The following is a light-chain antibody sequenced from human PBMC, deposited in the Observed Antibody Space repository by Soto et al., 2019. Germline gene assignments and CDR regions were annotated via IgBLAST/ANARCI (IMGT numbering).Light chain of an antibody. CDR2: WAS. Sequence: DIVMTQSPDSLAVSLGERATINCKSSQSVLYSSNNKNYLAWYQQKPGQPPKLLIYWASTRESGVPDRFSGSGSGTDFTLTISSLQAEDVAVYYCQDYYSWPPFTFGGGTKVDIK. J-gene: IGKJ4*01. CDR1: QSVLYSSNNKNY. CDR3: QDYYSWPPFT. V-gene: IGKV4-1*01.